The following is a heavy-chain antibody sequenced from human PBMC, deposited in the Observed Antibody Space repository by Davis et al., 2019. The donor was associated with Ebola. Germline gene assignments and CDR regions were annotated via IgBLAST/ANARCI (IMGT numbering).Heavy chain of an antibody. J-gene: IGHJ6*02. D-gene: IGHD2-15*01. Sequence: GESLKISCTASGFTFGDYAMSWVRQAPGKGLEWVGFIRSKAYGGTTEYAASVKGRFTISRDDSKSIAYLQMNSLKTEDTAVYYCTREGMVVVAATLLYYYYGMDVWGQGTTVTVSS. CDR1: GFTFGDYA. V-gene: IGHV3-49*04. CDR2: IRSKAYGGTT. CDR3: TREGMVVVAATLLYYYYGMDV.